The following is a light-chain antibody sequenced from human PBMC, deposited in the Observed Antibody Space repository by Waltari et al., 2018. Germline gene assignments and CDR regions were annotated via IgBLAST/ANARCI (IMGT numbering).Light chain of an antibody. V-gene: IGLV3-21*03. J-gene: IGLJ1*01. CDR1: NIGSKS. CDR3: QVWDSSSDHYV. CDR2: DDS. Sequence: SYVLTQPPSVSVAPAKTARITAGGNNIGSKSVHWYQQKPGQAPVLVVYDDSDRPSGLPERFSGSNSGNTATLTISRVEAGDEADYYCQVWDSSSDHYVFGTGTKVTVL.